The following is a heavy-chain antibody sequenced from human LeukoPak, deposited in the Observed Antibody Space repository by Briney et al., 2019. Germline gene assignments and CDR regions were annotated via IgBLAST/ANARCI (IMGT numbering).Heavy chain of an antibody. Sequence: PSETLSLTCAVYGGSFSGYYWSWIRQPPEKGLEWIGEINHSGSTNYNPSLKSRVTISVDTSKNQFSLKLSSVTAADTAVYYCAGVDYYDSSGNYRLNWSDPWGQGTLVTVSS. V-gene: IGHV4-34*01. J-gene: IGHJ5*02. CDR3: AGVDYYDSSGNYRLNWSDP. D-gene: IGHD3-22*01. CDR1: GGSFSGYY. CDR2: INHSGST.